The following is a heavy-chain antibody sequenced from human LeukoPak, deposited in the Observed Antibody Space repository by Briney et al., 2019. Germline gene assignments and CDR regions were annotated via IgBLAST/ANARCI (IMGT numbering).Heavy chain of an antibody. CDR3: GIRDTSDYYVF. Sequence: PGGSLRLSCTGSGFTFRTYAFSWVRQAPGKGLEWVSATGSNGVTYYADSVRGRFTISRDNSKNALYLQMIGLRADDTAVYYCGIRDTSDYYVFWGQGTLVTVSS. CDR1: GFTFRTYA. CDR2: TGSNGVT. V-gene: IGHV3-23*01. D-gene: IGHD3-22*01. J-gene: IGHJ4*02.